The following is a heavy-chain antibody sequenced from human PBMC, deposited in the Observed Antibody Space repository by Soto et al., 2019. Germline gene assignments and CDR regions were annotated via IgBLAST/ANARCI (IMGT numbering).Heavy chain of an antibody. Sequence: LSLTCTVSGGSISSYYWIWIRQPPGKGLEWIGYIYYIGSTNYNPSLKSRVTISVDTSKNQFSLKLSSVTAADTAVYYCARLKGGQWLRGWFDPWGQGTLVTVSS. J-gene: IGHJ5*02. D-gene: IGHD5-12*01. CDR1: GGSISSYY. V-gene: IGHV4-59*01. CDR2: IYYIGST. CDR3: ARLKGGQWLRGWFDP.